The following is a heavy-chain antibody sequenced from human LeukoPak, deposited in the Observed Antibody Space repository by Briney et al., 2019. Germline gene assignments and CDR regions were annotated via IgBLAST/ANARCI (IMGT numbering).Heavy chain of an antibody. CDR2: INPNSGGT. CDR3: ARVWFGYFFQ. CDR1: GYTFTSYA. V-gene: IGHV1-2*02. D-gene: IGHD3-10*01. Sequence: ASVKVSCKASGYTFTSYAMHWVRQAPGQGLEWMGWINPNSGGTNYAQKFQGRVTMTRDTSISTAYMELSRLRSDDTAVYYCARVWFGYFFQWGQGALVTVSS. J-gene: IGHJ4*02.